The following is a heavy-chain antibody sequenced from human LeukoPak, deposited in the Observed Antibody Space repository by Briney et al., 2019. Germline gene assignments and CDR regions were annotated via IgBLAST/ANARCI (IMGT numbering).Heavy chain of an antibody. Sequence: PGGSLTLPCAASGFTFCIYFVHGPRHAPGRGREGVGVIASDGNHTLSVASVKGRFTISRDNSKNTLYLQMNSQRAEDTAVYFGARERQDTIVHSGAFDIWGQGTIVTVSS. CDR1: GFTFCIYF. CDR2: IASDGNHT. V-gene: IGHV3-30-3*01. CDR3: ARERQDTIVHSGAFDI. J-gene: IGHJ3*02. D-gene: IGHD3-10*01.